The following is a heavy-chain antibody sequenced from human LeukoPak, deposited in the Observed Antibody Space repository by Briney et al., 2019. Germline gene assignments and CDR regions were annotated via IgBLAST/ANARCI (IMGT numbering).Heavy chain of an antibody. CDR3: AKTTRYDILTGYYFDY. J-gene: IGHJ4*02. CDR2: ISGSGGST. CDR1: GFTFSSYA. Sequence: GGSLRLSCAASGFTFSSYAMSWVRQAPGKGLEWVSAISGSGGSTYYADSVKSRFTISRDNSKNTLYLQMNSLRAEDTAVYYCAKTTRYDILTGYYFDYWGQGTLVTVSS. D-gene: IGHD3-9*01. V-gene: IGHV3-23*01.